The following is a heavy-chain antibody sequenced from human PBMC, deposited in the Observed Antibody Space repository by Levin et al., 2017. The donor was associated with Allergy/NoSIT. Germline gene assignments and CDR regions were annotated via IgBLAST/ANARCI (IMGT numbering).Heavy chain of an antibody. CDR3: ARVGMVRGVIIGSIDY. J-gene: IGHJ4*02. CDR1: GYTFTSYG. D-gene: IGHD3-10*01. Sequence: ASVKVSCKASGYTFTSYGISWVRQAPGQGLEWMGWISAYNGNTNYAQKLQGRVTMTTDTSTSTAYMELRSLRSDDTAVYYCARVGMVRGVIIGSIDYWGQGTLVTVSS. V-gene: IGHV1-18*01. CDR2: ISAYNGNT.